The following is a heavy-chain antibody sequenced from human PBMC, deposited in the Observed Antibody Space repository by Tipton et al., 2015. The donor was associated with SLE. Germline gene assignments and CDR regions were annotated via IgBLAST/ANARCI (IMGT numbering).Heavy chain of an antibody. D-gene: IGHD6-13*01. V-gene: IGHV4-30-4*01. CDR3: ARTQQLVPDFDY. CDR1: GGSISSGDYY. CDR2: IYYSGST. J-gene: IGHJ4*02. Sequence: TLSLTCTVSGGSISSGDYYWSWIRQPPGKGLEWIGYIYYSGSTYYNPSLKSRVTISVDTSKNQFSLKLSSVTAADTAVYYCARTQQLVPDFDYWGQGTLVTVSS.